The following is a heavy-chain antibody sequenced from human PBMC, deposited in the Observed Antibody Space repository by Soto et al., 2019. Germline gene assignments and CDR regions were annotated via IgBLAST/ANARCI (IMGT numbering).Heavy chain of an antibody. CDR2: VIPLFGTA. J-gene: IGHJ6*02. V-gene: IGHV1-69*13. CDR3: ARSVYGSGSYYYSGLDV. CDR1: GGTFSNYA. D-gene: IGHD3-10*01. Sequence: GASVKVSCKATGGTFSNYAISWVRQAPGQGLEWMGGVIPLFGTAKYAQKFQGRVTITADESTSTAYMELSSLTSEDTAVFYCARSVYGSGSYYYSGLDVWGQGTTVTSP.